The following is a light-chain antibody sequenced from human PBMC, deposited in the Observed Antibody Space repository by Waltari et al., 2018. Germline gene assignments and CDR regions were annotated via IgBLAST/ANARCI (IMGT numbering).Light chain of an antibody. J-gene: IGLJ2*01. Sequence: QSALTQPASVSVSPGQSITISCTGTSSDVGRYHYVPWYQQHPGKAPKLMIYEVSNRPSGVSNRFSGSKSGNTASLTISGLQAEDEADYYCSSYTSSSTFVVFGGGTKLTVL. CDR2: EVS. CDR3: SSYTSSSTFVV. V-gene: IGLV2-14*01. CDR1: SSDVGRYHY.